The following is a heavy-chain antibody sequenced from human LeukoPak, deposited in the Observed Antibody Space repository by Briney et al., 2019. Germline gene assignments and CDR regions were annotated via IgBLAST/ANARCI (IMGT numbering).Heavy chain of an antibody. D-gene: IGHD1-7*01. CDR3: ARAHNWKYGSFDF. V-gene: IGHV3-53*01. Sequence: PGGSLRLSCTVSGFTVSSNSMSWVRQAPGKGLEWVSFIYSDNTHYSDSVKGRFTISRDNAKNSLYLQMNSLRAEDTAVYYCARAHNWKYGSFDFWGQGTLVTVSS. J-gene: IGHJ4*02. CDR1: GFTVSSNS. CDR2: IYSDNT.